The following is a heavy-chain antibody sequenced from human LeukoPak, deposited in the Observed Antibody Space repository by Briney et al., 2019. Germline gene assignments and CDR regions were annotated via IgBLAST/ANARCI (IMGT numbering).Heavy chain of an antibody. Sequence: GGSLRLSCAASGFTFSSYGMHWVRQAPGKGLEWVAVMSFNGDNYYYADSVNGRFTISRDNPKNALYLQMNSLRAHYTAVYYCVRDPRRECYYVSGSVLDQCGQGTLVTVSS. CDR1: GFTFSSYG. J-gene: IGHJ4*02. CDR2: MSFNGDNY. V-gene: IGHV3-30*03. D-gene: IGHD3-10*01. CDR3: VRDPRRECYYVSGSVLDQ.